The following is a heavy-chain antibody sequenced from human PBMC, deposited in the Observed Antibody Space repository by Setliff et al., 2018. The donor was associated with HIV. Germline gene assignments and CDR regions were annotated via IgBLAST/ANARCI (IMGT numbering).Heavy chain of an antibody. CDR1: GGSISSYY. CDR3: ARGDGTKYYYYYYMAV. J-gene: IGHJ6*03. Sequence: SETLSLTCTVSGGSISSYYWSWIRQPPGKGLEWIGYIYYSGSTNYNPSLKSRVXISVDTSKNQFSLKLSSVTAADTAVYYCARGDGTKYYYYYYMAVWGKGTTVTVSS. CDR2: IYYSGST. V-gene: IGHV4-59*01. D-gene: IGHD1-7*01.